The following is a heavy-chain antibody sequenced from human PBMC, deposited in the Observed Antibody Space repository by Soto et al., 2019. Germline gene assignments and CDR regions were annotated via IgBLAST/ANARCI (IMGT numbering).Heavy chain of an antibody. CDR3: ARASDSALGPFAFDY. D-gene: IGHD7-27*01. J-gene: IGHJ4*02. CDR2: INPNSGGT. CDR1: GYTFTGYY. Sequence: PPASVKVSCKASGYTFTGYYMHWVRQAPGQGLEWMGWINPNSGGTNYAQKFQGWVTMTRDTSISTAYMELSRLRSDDTAVYYCARASDSALGPFAFDYWGQGTLVTVSS. V-gene: IGHV1-2*04.